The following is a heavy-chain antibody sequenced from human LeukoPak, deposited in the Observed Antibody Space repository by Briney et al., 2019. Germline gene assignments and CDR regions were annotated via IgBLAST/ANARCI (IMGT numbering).Heavy chain of an antibody. CDR1: GYTFTSYD. CDR2: MNPNSGNT. D-gene: IGHD6-19*01. J-gene: IGHJ4*02. Sequence: ASVKVSCKASGYTFTSYDINWVRQATGQGLGWMGWMNPNSGNTGYAQKFQGRVTMTRNTSISTAYMELSSLRSDDTAVYYCARDSPSGWYYFDYWGQGTLVTVSS. CDR3: ARDSPSGWYYFDY. V-gene: IGHV1-8*01.